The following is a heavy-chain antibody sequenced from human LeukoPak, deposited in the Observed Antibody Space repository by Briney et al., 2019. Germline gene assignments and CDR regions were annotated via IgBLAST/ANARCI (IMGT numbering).Heavy chain of an antibody. J-gene: IGHJ4*02. Sequence: PSETLSLTCAVYGGSFSGYYWSWIRQPPGKGLEWTGEINHSGSTNYNPSLKSRVTISVDTSKNQFSLKLSSVTAADTAVYYCARSGYSSGWYEYWGQGTLVTVSS. CDR3: ARSGYSSGWYEY. CDR2: INHSGST. D-gene: IGHD6-19*01. CDR1: GGSFSGYY. V-gene: IGHV4-34*01.